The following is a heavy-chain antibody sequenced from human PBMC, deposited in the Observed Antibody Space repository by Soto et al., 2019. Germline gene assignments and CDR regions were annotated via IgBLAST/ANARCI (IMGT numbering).Heavy chain of an antibody. CDR2: IYYSGST. Sequence: SQTPSLTCTVSGGSISIGASYWSWVRQPPGKGLEWIGYIYYSGSTYYNPSLKSRVTISVDTSKNQFSLKLSSVTATDTAVYYCARDNYGDTYYFDYWGQGTLVTVSS. V-gene: IGHV4-30-4*01. J-gene: IGHJ4*02. CDR1: GGSISIGASY. CDR3: ARDNYGDTYYFDY. D-gene: IGHD4-17*01.